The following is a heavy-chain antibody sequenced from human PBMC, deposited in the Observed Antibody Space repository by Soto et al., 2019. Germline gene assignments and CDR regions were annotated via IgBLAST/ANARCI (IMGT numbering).Heavy chain of an antibody. CDR2: IIPIFGTA. Sequence: AVKVSCKASGSTFSSYAISWVRQAPGQGLEWMGGIIPIFGTAKYAQNFQGRVTMTRDTSTTTIYMELSSLRSDDTAIYYCAREENCSGGTCYSEYFHRWGQGTLVTVSS. CDR1: GSTFSSYA. D-gene: IGHD2-15*01. CDR3: AREENCSGGTCYSEYFHR. V-gene: IGHV1-69*05. J-gene: IGHJ1*01.